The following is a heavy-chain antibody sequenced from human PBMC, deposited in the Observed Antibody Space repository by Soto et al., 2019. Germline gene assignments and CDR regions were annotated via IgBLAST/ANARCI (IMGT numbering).Heavy chain of an antibody. V-gene: IGHV1-8*01. Sequence: QVQLVQSGAEVKKPGASVKVSCKASGYTFTDYDINWVRQAAGQGLEWMGWMNPNTGNTAYAQKFQGRLTLTRHTSITTAYMELSSLTSEDTAVYYCARGFSSYSDHWAQRTLVTVSS. CDR2: MNPNTGNT. D-gene: IGHD6-13*01. CDR3: ARGFSSYSDH. J-gene: IGHJ4*02. CDR1: GYTFTDYD.